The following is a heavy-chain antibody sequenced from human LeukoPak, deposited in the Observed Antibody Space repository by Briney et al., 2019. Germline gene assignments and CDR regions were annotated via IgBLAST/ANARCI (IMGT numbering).Heavy chain of an antibody. Sequence: ASVKVSCKASGYTFTSYYMHWVRQAPGQGLEWMGLINPSGSSTLYAQKFQGRVTMTRDMSTTTAYMDLRSLRSNDTAMYYCARVDSGRYYGHDYWGQGTLVTVTS. CDR1: GYTFTSYY. J-gene: IGHJ4*02. V-gene: IGHV1-46*01. CDR2: INPSGSST. CDR3: ARVDSGRYYGHDY. D-gene: IGHD1-26*01.